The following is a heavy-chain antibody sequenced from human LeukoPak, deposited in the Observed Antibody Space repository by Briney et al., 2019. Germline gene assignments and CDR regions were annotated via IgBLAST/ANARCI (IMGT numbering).Heavy chain of an antibody. D-gene: IGHD3-10*01. V-gene: IGHV4-61*02. CDR2: MYIRGST. J-gene: IGHJ5*02. CDR1: GGSISSGSYC. CDR3: ARIGYGSGSPTNL. Sequence: SETLSLTCTVSGGSISSGSYCWSWIRQPAGKGLEWIGRMYIRGSTDYNPSLKSRVTISVDTSKNQFSLKLNSVTAADTAVYYCARIGYGSGSPTNLWGQGTLVTVSS.